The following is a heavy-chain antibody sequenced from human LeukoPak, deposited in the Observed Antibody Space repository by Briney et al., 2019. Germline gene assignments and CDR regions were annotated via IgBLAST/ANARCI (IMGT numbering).Heavy chain of an antibody. CDR2: IYYSGST. CDR1: GGSISSSSYY. D-gene: IGHD6-6*01. Sequence: SETLSLTCTVSGGSISSSSYYWGWIRQPPGKGLEWIGSIYYSGSTYYNPSLKSRVTISVDTSKNQFSLKLSSVTAADAAVYYRARDGSYSSSSGVSGYWGQGTLVTVSS. V-gene: IGHV4-39*07. CDR3: ARDGSYSSSSGVSGY. J-gene: IGHJ4*02.